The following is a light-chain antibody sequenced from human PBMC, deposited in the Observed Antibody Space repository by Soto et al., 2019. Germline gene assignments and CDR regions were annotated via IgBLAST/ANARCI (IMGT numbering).Light chain of an antibody. J-gene: IGLJ1*01. Sequence: QSVLTQPASVSGSPGQSITVSCTGTSSDIGSYNYVSWYQQHPGRAPKLLIYGVSNRPSGVSDRFSGSKSGIMASLTISGLQAEDEADYYCNSYTTNNNVFGTGTKVTVL. CDR1: SSDIGSYNY. CDR3: NSYTTNNNV. V-gene: IGLV2-14*03. CDR2: GVS.